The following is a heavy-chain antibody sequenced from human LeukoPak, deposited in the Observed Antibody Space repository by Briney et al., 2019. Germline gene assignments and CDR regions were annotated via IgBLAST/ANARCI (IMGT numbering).Heavy chain of an antibody. CDR1: GFTFSSYS. CDR3: AREDEIGAFDI. V-gene: IGHV3-48*01. J-gene: IGHJ3*02. Sequence: GGSLRLSCAASGFTFSSYSMNWVRQAPGKGLEWVSYISSSSSTIYYADSVKGRFTISRDNAKNSLYLQMNSLRAEDTAVYYCAREDEIGAFDIWGQGTMVTVSS. D-gene: IGHD3-22*01. CDR2: ISSSSSTI.